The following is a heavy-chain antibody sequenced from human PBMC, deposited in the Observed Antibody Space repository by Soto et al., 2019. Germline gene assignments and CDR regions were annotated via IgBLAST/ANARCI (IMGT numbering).Heavy chain of an antibody. Sequence: LILFCAASGLTFSRYWMNWVRQAPGKGLEWVANIKQDGTEKNYVDSVKGRFTISRDNARKSLYLQMDSLRAEDTAVYFCARGDTPMITGMDSFDIWGQGTMVTVSS. D-gene: IGHD5-18*01. CDR2: IKQDGTEK. J-gene: IGHJ3*02. CDR3: ARGDTPMITGMDSFDI. CDR1: GLTFSRYW. V-gene: IGHV3-7*01.